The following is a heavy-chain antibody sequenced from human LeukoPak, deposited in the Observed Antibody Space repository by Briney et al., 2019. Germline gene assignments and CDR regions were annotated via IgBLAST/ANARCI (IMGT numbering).Heavy chain of an antibody. CDR1: GFTFSSYS. J-gene: IGHJ4*02. Sequence: GGSLRLSCAASGFTFSSYSMNWVRQAPGKGLEWVAVISYDGSNKYYADSVKGRFTISRDNSKNTLYLQMNSLRAEDTAVYYCARPLGGYQLQGFGYWGQGTLVTVSS. D-gene: IGHD2-2*01. CDR3: ARPLGGYQLQGFGY. V-gene: IGHV3-30*03. CDR2: ISYDGSNK.